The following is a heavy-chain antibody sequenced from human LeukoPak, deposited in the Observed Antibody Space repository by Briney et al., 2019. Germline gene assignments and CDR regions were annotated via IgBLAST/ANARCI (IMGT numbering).Heavy chain of an antibody. CDR2: IIPIFGTA. D-gene: IGHD3-22*01. CDR3: AREEDSSGYFDY. J-gene: IGHJ4*02. V-gene: IGHV1-69*05. Sequence: ASVKVSCKASGGTFSSYAISWVRQAPGQGLEWMGGIIPIFGTANYAQKFQGRVTITTDESTSTAYMELSSLRSEDTAVYYCAREEDSSGYFDYWSQGTLVTVSS. CDR1: GGTFSSYA.